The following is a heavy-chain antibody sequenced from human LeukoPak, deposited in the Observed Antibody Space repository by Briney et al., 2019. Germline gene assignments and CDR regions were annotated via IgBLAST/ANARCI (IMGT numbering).Heavy chain of an antibody. Sequence: SETLSLTCAVSGGSISSNNWWSWVRQPPGKGLEWIGEIYASGSTNYKPSLKSRVTISVDTSKNQFSLKLSSVTAADTAVYYCARRRVGYCSGGSCYTHYYYMDVWGKGTTVTISS. CDR2: IYASGST. CDR3: ARRRVGYCSGGSCYTHYYYMDV. V-gene: IGHV4-4*02. J-gene: IGHJ6*03. CDR1: GGSISSNNW. D-gene: IGHD2-15*01.